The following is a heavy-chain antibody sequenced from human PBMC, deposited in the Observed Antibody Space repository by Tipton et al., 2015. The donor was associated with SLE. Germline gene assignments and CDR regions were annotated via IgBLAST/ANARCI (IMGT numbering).Heavy chain of an antibody. D-gene: IGHD1-26*01. CDR3: AREAVVGATGYFQH. J-gene: IGHJ1*01. V-gene: IGHV4-4*02. CDR2: IFHSGST. Sequence: GLVKPSGTLSLTCAVSGGSISSNNWWSWVRQPPGKGLEWIGEIFHSGSTNYDPSLKSRLTISVDKSKNQFSLKLSSVTAADTAVYYCAREAVVGATGYFQHWGQGTLVTVSS. CDR1: GGSISSNNW.